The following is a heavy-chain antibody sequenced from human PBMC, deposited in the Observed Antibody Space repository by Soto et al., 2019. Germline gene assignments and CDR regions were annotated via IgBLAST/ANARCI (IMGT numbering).Heavy chain of an antibody. CDR1: GFTFNTYA. Sequence: EVQLLESGGGLVQPGGSLRLSCAASGFTFNTYAMSWVRQAPGKGLEWVSAISTSGGSTYYADSVKGRFTISRDNSVTTLYLQMPSLRAADSAVYYCASIAGYSGSGSYCFAYWGQGTLVTVSS. CDR3: ASIAGYSGSGSYCFAY. V-gene: IGHV3-23*01. D-gene: IGHD3-10*01. CDR2: ISTSGGST. J-gene: IGHJ4*02.